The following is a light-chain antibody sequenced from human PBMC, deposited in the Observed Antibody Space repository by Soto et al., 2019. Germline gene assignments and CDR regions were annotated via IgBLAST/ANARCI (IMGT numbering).Light chain of an antibody. CDR2: DAS. CDR1: HSISSW. CDR3: QQYNSLWT. Sequence: DIQMTQSPSTLSASVGDRVTITCRASHSISSWLAWYQQKPGKAPKLLIYDASSLESGVPSRFSGSGSGTEFTLTISSLQPDDFATYYCQQYNSLWTFGQGTKVDIK. V-gene: IGKV1-5*01. J-gene: IGKJ1*01.